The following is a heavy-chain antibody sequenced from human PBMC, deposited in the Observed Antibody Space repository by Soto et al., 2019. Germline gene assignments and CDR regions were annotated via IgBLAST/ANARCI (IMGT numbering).Heavy chain of an antibody. CDR2: IFFTGNI. J-gene: IGHJ5*02. V-gene: IGHV4-39*01. CDR3: ASRHCSGGSCYNWFDP. CDR1: GASLSGISYY. Sequence: PSETLSLTCTVSGASLSGISYYWGWIRQPPGKGLEWVGSIFFTGNIYYNPSLKSRVTISVDTSRNQFSLMVNSVTAADTAVYYCASRHCSGGSCYNWFDPWGQGTLVTVSS. D-gene: IGHD2-15*01.